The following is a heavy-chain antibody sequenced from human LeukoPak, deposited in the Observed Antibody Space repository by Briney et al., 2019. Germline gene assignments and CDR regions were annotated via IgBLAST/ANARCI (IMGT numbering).Heavy chain of an antibody. D-gene: IGHD2-2*01. J-gene: IGHJ6*03. Sequence: GGSLRLSCAASGFTVSSNYMSWVRQAPGKGLEWVSVIYSGGSTYYADSVKGRFIISRDNSKNTLYLQMNSLRAEDTAVYYCARICSSTSCASYYYYYMDVWGKGTTVTVSS. CDR2: IYSGGST. V-gene: IGHV3-53*01. CDR3: ARICSSTSCASYYYYYMDV. CDR1: GFTVSSNY.